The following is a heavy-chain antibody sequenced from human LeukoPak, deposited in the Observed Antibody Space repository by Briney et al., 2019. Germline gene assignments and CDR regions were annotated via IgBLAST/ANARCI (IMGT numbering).Heavy chain of an antibody. CDR2: IYYSGST. Sequence: SETLSLTCTVSGGSISPYYWSWIRQPPGKGLEWIGYIYYSGSTNYTPSLKSRVTISVDTSKRQFSLKLNSVTAADTAVYYCARGKGYFDYWGQGTLVTVSS. J-gene: IGHJ4*02. CDR3: ARGKGYFDY. V-gene: IGHV4-59*01. CDR1: GGSISPYY.